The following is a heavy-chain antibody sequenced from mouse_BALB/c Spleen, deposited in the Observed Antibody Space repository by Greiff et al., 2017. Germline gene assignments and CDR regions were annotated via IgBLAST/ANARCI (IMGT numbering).Heavy chain of an antibody. CDR2: IYPGDGDT. J-gene: IGHJ4*01. V-gene: IGHV1-80*01. Sequence: QVQLQQSGAELVRPGSSVKISCKASGYAFSSYWMNWVKQRPGQGLEWIGQIYPGDGDTNYNGKFKGKATLTADKSSSTAYMQLSSLTSEDSAVYFCARYYYGSSLYYAMDYWGQGTSVTVSS. CDR1: GYAFSSYW. D-gene: IGHD1-1*01. CDR3: ARYYYGSSLYYAMDY.